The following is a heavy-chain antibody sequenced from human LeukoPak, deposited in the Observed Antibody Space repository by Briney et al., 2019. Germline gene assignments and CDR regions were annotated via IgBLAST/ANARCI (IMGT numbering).Heavy chain of an antibody. CDR2: ISSSSSYI. D-gene: IGHD6-19*01. V-gene: IGHV3-21*01. CDR3: ARAAWGSSGWSLADY. J-gene: IGHJ4*02. Sequence: GGSLRLSCAASGFTFSSYSMNWVRQAPGKGLEWVSSISSSSSYIYYADSVKGRFTISRDNAKNSLYLQMNSLRAEDTAVYYCARAAWGSSGWSLADYWGQGTLVTVSS. CDR1: GFTFSSYS.